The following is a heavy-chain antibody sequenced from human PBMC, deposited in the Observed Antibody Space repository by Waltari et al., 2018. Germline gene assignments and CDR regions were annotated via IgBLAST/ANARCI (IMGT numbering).Heavy chain of an antibody. Sequence: QIQIMQSGAEVKKPGASVKVSCQASGYTFTAYYIHWARQAPGQGLEWMGWINSNTGGADCAQSFQGRVTVTRDTSISTVDMELSGLTSDDTAVYYCAREALGGTKAFDMWGQGTMVTVSS. CDR1: GYTFTAYY. V-gene: IGHV1-2*02. CDR3: AREALGGTKAFDM. D-gene: IGHD1-7*01. CDR2: INSNTGGA. J-gene: IGHJ3*02.